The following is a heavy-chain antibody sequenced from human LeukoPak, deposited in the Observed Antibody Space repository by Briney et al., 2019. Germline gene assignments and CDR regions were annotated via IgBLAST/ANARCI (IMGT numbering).Heavy chain of an antibody. Sequence: SETLSLTCTVSGGSISSSSYYWGWIRQPPGKGLEWIGSIYYSGSTYYNPSLKSRVTISVDTSKNQFSLKLSSVTAADTAVYYCARDRTVVTPAHYYYMDVWGKGTTVTVSS. D-gene: IGHD4-23*01. CDR3: ARDRTVVTPAHYYYMDV. CDR2: IYYSGST. V-gene: IGHV4-39*07. J-gene: IGHJ6*03. CDR1: GGSISSSSYY.